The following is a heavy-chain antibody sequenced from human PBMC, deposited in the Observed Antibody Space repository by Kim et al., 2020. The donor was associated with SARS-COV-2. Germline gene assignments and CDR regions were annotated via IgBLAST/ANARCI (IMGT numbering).Heavy chain of an antibody. CDR2: INHSGST. CDR3: ASGAQSSGWYGGRWFDP. CDR1: GGSFSGYY. J-gene: IGHJ5*02. Sequence: SETLSLTCAVYGGSFSGYYWSWIRQPPGKGLEWIGEINHSGSTNYNPSLKSRVTISVDTSKNQFSLKLSSVTAADTAVYYCASGAQSSGWYGGRWFDPWGQGTLVTVSS. D-gene: IGHD6-19*01. V-gene: IGHV4-34*01.